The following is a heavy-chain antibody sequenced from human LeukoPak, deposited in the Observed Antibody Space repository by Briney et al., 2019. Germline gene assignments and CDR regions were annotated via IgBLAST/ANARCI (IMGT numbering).Heavy chain of an antibody. V-gene: IGHV1-18*01. CDR1: GYTLTSYG. CDR3: ARMAWFGELLLFDY. Sequence: GASVKVSCKASGYTLTSYGISWVRQAPGQGLEWMGWISAYNGNTNYAQKLQGRVTMTTDTSTSTAYMELRSLRSDDTAVYYCARMAWFGELLLFDYWGQGTLVTVSS. CDR2: ISAYNGNT. J-gene: IGHJ4*02. D-gene: IGHD3-10*01.